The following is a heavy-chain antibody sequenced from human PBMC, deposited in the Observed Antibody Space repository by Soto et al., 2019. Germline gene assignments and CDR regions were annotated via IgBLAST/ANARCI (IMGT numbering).Heavy chain of an antibody. V-gene: IGHV4-61*01. CDR2: IYYSGST. J-gene: IGHJ5*02. Sequence: SETLSLTRAASGGTVSSGSYYWSLIRQPPGKGLEWIGYIYYSGSTNYNPSLKSRVTISVDTSKNQFSLKLSSVTAADTAVYYCAAQQLDNWFDPWGQGTLVTVSS. CDR3: AAQQLDNWFDP. D-gene: IGHD6-13*01. CDR1: GGTVSSGSYY.